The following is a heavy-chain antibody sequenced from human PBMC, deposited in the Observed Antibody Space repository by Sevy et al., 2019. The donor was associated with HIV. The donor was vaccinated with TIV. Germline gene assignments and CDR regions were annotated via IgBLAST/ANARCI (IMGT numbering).Heavy chain of an antibody. V-gene: IGHV4-34*01. Sequence: SETLSLTCAVYGGSFSGYYWSWIRQPPGKGLEWIGEINHSGSTNYNPSLKSRVTISVDTSKNQFSLKLSSVTAADTAVYYCGRGREDIVVVVAATPRVVDAFDIWGQGTMVTVSS. J-gene: IGHJ3*02. CDR1: GGSFSGYY. D-gene: IGHD2-15*01. CDR3: GRGREDIVVVVAATPRVVDAFDI. CDR2: INHSGST.